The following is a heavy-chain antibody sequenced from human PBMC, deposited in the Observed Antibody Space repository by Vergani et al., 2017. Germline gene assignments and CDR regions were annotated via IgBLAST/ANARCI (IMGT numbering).Heavy chain of an antibody. J-gene: IGHJ4*02. D-gene: IGHD4-17*01. CDR1: GFTFDDYA. Sequence: EVQLVESGGGLVQPGRSLRLSCAASGFTFDDYAMHWVRQAPGKGLEWVSGISWNSGSIGYADSVKGRFTISRDNAKNSLYLQMNSLRVEDTAVYYCARGADYGDYAFDYWGQGTLVTVSS. CDR3: ARGADYGDYAFDY. V-gene: IGHV3-9*01. CDR2: ISWNSGSI.